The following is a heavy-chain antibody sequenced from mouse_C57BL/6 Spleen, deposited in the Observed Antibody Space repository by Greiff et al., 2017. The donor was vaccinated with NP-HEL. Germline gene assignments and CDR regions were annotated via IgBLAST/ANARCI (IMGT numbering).Heavy chain of an antibody. Sequence: VQLQQSGAELVKPGASVKMSCKASGYTFTSYWITRVKQRPGQGLEGMGEIYTGSGSTNYNEKFKSKATLTVDTSSSTAYLQLSSLTSEDSAVYYGARWTGTNYAVDYWGQRTSVTVSS. CDR2: IYTGSGST. J-gene: IGHJ4*01. D-gene: IGHD4-1*01. V-gene: IGHV1-55*01. CDR3: ARWTGTNYAVDY. CDR1: GYTFTSYW.